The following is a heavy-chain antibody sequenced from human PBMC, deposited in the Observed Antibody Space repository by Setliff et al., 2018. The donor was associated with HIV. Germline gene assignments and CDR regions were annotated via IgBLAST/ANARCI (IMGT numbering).Heavy chain of an antibody. J-gene: IGHJ6*03. CDR2: ISTYKGNT. V-gene: IGHV1-18*04. CDR1: GYTFTSYG. CDR3: ARDNYDGYGRVQMDV. Sequence: VASVKVSCKASGYTFTSYGISWVRQAPGQGLEWMGWISTYKGNTKYEQKFQGRVTMTTDTSTSTAYMELRSLRSDDTAIYYCARDNYDGYGRVQMDVWGKGTTVTVS. D-gene: IGHD5-18*01.